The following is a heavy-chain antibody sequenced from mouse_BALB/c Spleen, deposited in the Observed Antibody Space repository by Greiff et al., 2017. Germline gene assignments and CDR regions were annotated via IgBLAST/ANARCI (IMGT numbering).Heavy chain of an antibody. CDR2: IYPGDGDT. CDR3: ARGPVGNYFDY. J-gene: IGHJ2*01. V-gene: IGHV1-87*01. CDR1: GYTFTSYW. D-gene: IGHD3-3*01. Sequence: VQLQQSGAELARPGASVKLSCKASGYTFTSYWMQWVKQRPGQGLEWIGAIYPGDGDTRYTQKFKGKATLTADKSSSTAYMQLSSLASEDSAVYYCARGPVGNYFDYWGQGTTLTVSS.